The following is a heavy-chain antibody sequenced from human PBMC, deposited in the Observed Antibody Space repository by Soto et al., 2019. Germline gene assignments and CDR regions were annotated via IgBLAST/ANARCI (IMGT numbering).Heavy chain of an antibody. D-gene: IGHD3-10*01. CDR2: IIPIFGTA. CDR1: GGTFSSYA. Sequence: SVEGSCKASGGTFSSYAISWVRQAPGQGLEWMGGIIPIFGTANYAQKFQGRVTITADKSTSTAYMELSSLRSEDTAVYYCEVSLYGSGSYYYYYGMDVWGQGTTVTVSS. J-gene: IGHJ6*02. V-gene: IGHV1-69*06. CDR3: EVSLYGSGSYYYYYGMDV.